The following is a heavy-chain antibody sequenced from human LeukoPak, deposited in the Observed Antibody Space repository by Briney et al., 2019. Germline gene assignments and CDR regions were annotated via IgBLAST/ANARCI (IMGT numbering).Heavy chain of an antibody. D-gene: IGHD2-21*01. J-gene: IGHJ3*01. V-gene: IGHV3-53*01. CDR2: ICGDGRL. CDR1: GLTVINNC. CDR3: ARERGDKDMSGGSSFDV. Sequence: GGSLRLSCAAAGLTVINNCVTWVRQAPGKGLEWVSVICGDGRLFYADSVKGRFSVSRDNSENTVYLQVTSLRADDTAVYFCARERGDKDMSGGSSFDVWGQGTLVIVSS.